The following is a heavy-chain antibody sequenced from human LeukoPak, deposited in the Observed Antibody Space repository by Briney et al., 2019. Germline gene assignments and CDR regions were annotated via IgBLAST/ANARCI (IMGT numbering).Heavy chain of an antibody. CDR3: ARVDTATLDY. V-gene: IGHV1-46*01. D-gene: IGHD5-18*01. Sequence: ASVKVSCKASGYTFTSYYLHWVRQAPGQELEWMGLINPSGGSTSYAQKFQGRVTITRDTSASIAYMELSSLRPDDTAVYYCARVDTATLDYWGQGTLVTVSS. CDR1: GYTFTSYY. J-gene: IGHJ4*02. CDR2: INPSGGST.